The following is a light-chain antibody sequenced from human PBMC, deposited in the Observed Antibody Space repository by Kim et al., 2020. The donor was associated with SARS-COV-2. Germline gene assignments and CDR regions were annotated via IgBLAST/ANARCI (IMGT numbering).Light chain of an antibody. V-gene: IGKV1-6*01. CDR1: QDIRND. CDR3: LQDYNYPYT. Sequence: SASIGDIVTITCRASQDIRNDLGWYQQKPGKAPELLIYAASSLQSGVPSRFAGSGSGTDFTLTISSLQPEDFATYYCLQDYNYPYTFGQGTKLEI. CDR2: AAS. J-gene: IGKJ2*01.